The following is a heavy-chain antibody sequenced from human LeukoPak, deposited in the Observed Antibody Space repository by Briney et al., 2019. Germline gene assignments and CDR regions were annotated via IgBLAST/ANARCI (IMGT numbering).Heavy chain of an antibody. CDR3: ARRGYDSSGYRDAFDI. CDR1: GYSFTSYW. CDR2: IYPGDSDT. Sequence: KCGESLKISCKGSGYSFTSYWIGWVRQMPGKGLEWMGIIYPGDSDTTYSPSFQGQVTISADKSISTAYLQWSSLKASDTAMYYCARRGYDSSGYRDAFDIWGQGTMVTVSS. D-gene: IGHD3-22*01. V-gene: IGHV5-51*01. J-gene: IGHJ3*02.